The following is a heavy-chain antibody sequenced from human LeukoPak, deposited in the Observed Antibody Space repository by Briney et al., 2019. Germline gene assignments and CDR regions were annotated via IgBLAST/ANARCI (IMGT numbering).Heavy chain of an antibody. Sequence: KASETLSLTCSVSGGSISSSNYYWGWIRQPPGKGLEWIGTMHYSETTSYSPSLKSRVTISGDTSKSQFSLRLSSVTAADTAVYYCAQCSGGSCYRVDYWGQGTLVTVSP. V-gene: IGHV4-39*01. J-gene: IGHJ4*02. D-gene: IGHD2-15*01. CDR3: AQCSGGSCYRVDY. CDR1: GGSISSSNYY. CDR2: MHYSETT.